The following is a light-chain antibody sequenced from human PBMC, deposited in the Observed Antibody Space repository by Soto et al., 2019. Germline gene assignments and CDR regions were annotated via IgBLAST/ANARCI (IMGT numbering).Light chain of an antibody. CDR2: AAS. V-gene: IGKV1-39*01. CDR3: QQSYSTPWT. CDR1: QSISSY. J-gene: IGKJ1*01. Sequence: DIQMTQSPSSLSASLGDIVTITCRSSQSISSYLNWYQHKPGKAPKLLIYAASSLQSGVPSRFSGSGSGTDFTLTISSLQPEDFATYSCQQSYSTPWTFGQGTKVDIK.